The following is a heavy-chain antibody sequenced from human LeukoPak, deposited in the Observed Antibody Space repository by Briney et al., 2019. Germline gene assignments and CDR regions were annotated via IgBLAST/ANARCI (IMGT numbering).Heavy chain of an antibody. D-gene: IGHD3-22*01. CDR3: TIARGAMIVVDPFDY. CDR1: GYTFTSYY. V-gene: IGHV1-2*02. J-gene: IGHJ4*02. CDR2: INPNSGGT. Sequence: ASVKVSCKASGYTFTSYYMHWVRQAPGQGLEWMGWINPNSGGTNYEQKFQGRVTMTRDTSIRTAYMELRRLRSDDTAVYYCTIARGAMIVVDPFDYWGQGTLVTVSS.